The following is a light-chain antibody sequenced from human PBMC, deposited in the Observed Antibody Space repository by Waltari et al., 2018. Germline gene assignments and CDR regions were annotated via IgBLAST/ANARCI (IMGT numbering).Light chain of an antibody. CDR1: SSNIGSTF. CDR2: RKN. CDR3: ATWDDSLSAWV. J-gene: IGLJ3*02. V-gene: IGLV1-47*01. Sequence: QSVLTQPPSASGTPGQRATLSCSGRSSNIGSTFVYWYQQLPGTAPKLLIYRKNQRPSGVPDRFSGSKSGTSASLAISGLRSEDEADYYCATWDDSLSAWVFGGGTKLTVL.